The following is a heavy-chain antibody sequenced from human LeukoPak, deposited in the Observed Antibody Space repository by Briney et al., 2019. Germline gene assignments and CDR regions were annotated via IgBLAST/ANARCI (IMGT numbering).Heavy chain of an antibody. J-gene: IGHJ4*02. D-gene: IGHD4-17*01. Sequence: SETLSLTCNVSGDSISSYCWSWIRQPPGKGLEWIGYIYHRGSTNYNPSLKSRVTISVGTSRNQFSLKLRSVTAADTAVYYCARTFPTVTAYFDYWGQGTLVTVSS. CDR1: GDSISSYC. CDR2: IYHRGST. CDR3: ARTFPTVTAYFDY. V-gene: IGHV4-59*08.